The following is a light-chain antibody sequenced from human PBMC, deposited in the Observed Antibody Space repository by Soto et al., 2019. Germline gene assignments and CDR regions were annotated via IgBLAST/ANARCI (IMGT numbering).Light chain of an antibody. CDR1: QDINNY. J-gene: IGKJ2*01. V-gene: IGKV1-33*01. CDR3: QPRQA. CDR2: DAS. Sequence: DIQMTQSPSSLSASVGDRVTITCQASQDINNYLNWYQQKSGKAPKLLIYDASTLETGVPSRFSGSGSGTDFTFTISSLRPEDIATYYCQPRQAFGQGTKLDI.